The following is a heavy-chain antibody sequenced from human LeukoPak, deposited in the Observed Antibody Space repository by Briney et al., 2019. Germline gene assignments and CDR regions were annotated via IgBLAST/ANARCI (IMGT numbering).Heavy chain of an antibody. CDR1: GFTFSSYE. Sequence: GGSLRLSCAASGFTFSSYEMNWVRQAPGTGLEWVSYISSSGSTIYYADSVRGRFTISRDNAKNSLYLQMNSLRAEDTAVFYCARDRNYYDSSGLFTPSSVWFDYWGQGTLVTVSS. CDR2: ISSSGSTI. J-gene: IGHJ4*02. CDR3: ARDRNYYDSSGLFTPSSVWFDY. D-gene: IGHD3-22*01. V-gene: IGHV3-48*03.